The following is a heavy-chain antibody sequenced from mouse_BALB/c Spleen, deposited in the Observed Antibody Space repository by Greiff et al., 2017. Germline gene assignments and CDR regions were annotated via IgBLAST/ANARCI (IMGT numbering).Heavy chain of an antibody. Sequence: VQLQQSGPELVKPGASVKISCKASGYSFTGYNMNWVKQSNGKSLEWIGNIDPYDGGTSYNQKFKGKATLSVDKSSSTDYMQHKSLTSEDSAVCYCAKSGRTGTSYYYAMDYWGQGTSVTVSS. V-gene: IGHV1S135*01. D-gene: IGHD4-1*01. CDR2: IDPYDGGT. CDR1: GYSFTGYN. J-gene: IGHJ4*01. CDR3: AKSGRTGTSYYYAMDY.